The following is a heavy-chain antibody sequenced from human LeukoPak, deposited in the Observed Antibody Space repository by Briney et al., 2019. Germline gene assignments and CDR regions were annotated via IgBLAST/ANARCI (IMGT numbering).Heavy chain of an antibody. CDR3: ASQGRDYGDDRNAFDI. CDR2: IYYSGST. V-gene: IGHV4-59*01. D-gene: IGHD4-17*01. Sequence: PSETLSLTCTVSGGSISSYYWSWIRQPPGKGLEWIGYIYYSGSTNYNPSLKSRVTISVDTSKNQFSLKLSSVTAADTAVYYCASQGRDYGDDRNAFDIWGQGTMVTVSS. J-gene: IGHJ3*02. CDR1: GGSISSYY.